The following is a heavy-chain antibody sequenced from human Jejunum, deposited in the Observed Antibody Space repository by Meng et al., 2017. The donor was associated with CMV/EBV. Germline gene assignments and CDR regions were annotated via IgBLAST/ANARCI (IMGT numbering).Heavy chain of an antibody. J-gene: IGHJ4*02. CDR2: ISAYNGNT. D-gene: IGHD1-26*01. CDR3: ARVEVGITSGDY. Sequence: QAQLVQAGGEVKKAGASVKVSCKASGYTFTNYGITWVRQAPGQGLEWMGWISAYNGNTNYAQTLQGRLTMTTDTSTSTAYMELRSLRSDDTAVYYCARVEVGITSGDYWGQGTLVTVSS. V-gene: IGHV1-18*01. CDR1: GYTFTNYG.